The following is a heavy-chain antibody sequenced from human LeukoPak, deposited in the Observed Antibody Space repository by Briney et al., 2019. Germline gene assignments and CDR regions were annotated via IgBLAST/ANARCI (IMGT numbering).Heavy chain of an antibody. D-gene: IGHD5-24*01. J-gene: IGHJ5*02. CDR1: GFTFSSHW. V-gene: IGHV3-74*01. CDR3: ARAGRDGYTNGNWFDP. Sequence: PGGSLRLSCAASGFTFSSHWMHWVRQAPGKGLVWVSRINSDGSSTSYADSVKGRFTISRDNAKKTLYLQMNSLRAEDTAVYYCARAGRDGYTNGNWFDPWGQGTLVTVSS. CDR2: INSDGSST.